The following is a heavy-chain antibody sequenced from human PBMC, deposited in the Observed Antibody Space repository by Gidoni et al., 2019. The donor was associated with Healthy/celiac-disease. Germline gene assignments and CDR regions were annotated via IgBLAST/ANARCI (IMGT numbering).Heavy chain of an antibody. CDR1: GFTFSSYG. D-gene: IGHD6-13*01. CDR3: AKGGAAAGTNYFDY. Sequence: QVQLVESGGGVVQPGRSLRPSCAASGFTFSSYGMHWVRQAPGKGLEWVAVRSYDGSNKYYADSVKGRFTISRDNSKNTLYLQMNSLRAEDTAVYYCAKGGAAAGTNYFDYWGQGTLVTVSS. J-gene: IGHJ4*02. CDR2: RSYDGSNK. V-gene: IGHV3-30*18.